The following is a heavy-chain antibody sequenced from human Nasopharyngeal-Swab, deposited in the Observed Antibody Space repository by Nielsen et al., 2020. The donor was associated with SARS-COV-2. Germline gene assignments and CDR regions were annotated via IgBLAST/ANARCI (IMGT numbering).Heavy chain of an antibody. CDR2: IWYDGSNK. Sequence: GGSLRLSCAASGFTFSSYGMHWVRQAPGKGLEWVAVIWYDGSNKYYADSVKGRFTISRDNSKNTLYLQMNSLRAEDTAVYYCARSTIYYYYGMDVWGQGTTVTVSS. V-gene: IGHV3-33*01. CDR1: GFTFSSYG. J-gene: IGHJ6*02. CDR3: ARSTIYYYYGMDV.